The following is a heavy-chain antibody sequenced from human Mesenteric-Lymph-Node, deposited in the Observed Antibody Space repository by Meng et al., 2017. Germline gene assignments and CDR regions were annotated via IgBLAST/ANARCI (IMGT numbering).Heavy chain of an antibody. Sequence: SETLSLTCTVSGGSISSYYWSWIRQPPGKGLEWIGYIYYSGSTNYNPSLKSRVTISVDTSKNQFSLKLSSVTAADTAVYYCARVPIAAAEYNWFDPWGQGTLVTVSS. CDR1: GGSISSYY. CDR3: ARVPIAAAEYNWFDP. J-gene: IGHJ5*02. V-gene: IGHV4-59*12. D-gene: IGHD6-13*01. CDR2: IYYSGST.